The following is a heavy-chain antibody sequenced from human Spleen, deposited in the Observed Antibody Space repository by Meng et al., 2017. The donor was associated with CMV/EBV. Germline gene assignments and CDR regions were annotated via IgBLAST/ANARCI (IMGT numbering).Heavy chain of an antibody. J-gene: IGHJ4*02. CDR2: MKQAGST. V-gene: IGHV4-34*01. D-gene: IGHD6-6*01. CDR1: GGCIISED. CDR3: SRLSSVSSSSL. Sequence: SCNCAVYGGCIISEDGSWISKTPGKEQERNGEMKQAGSTNYNQSLKSRVIMSVDTSNNHFSLSQTSVTAADTAVYYCSRLSSVSSSSLWGRGTLVTVSS.